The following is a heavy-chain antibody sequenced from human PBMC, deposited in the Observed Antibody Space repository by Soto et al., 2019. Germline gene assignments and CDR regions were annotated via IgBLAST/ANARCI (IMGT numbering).Heavy chain of an antibody. CDR3: ARTYSNYVSPFDY. Sequence: QLQLQESGPGLVKPSETLSLTCTVSGGSISSSSYYWGWIRQPPGKGLEWIGSIYYSGSTYYNPSLKSRVTISVDTSKNQFSLKLSSVTAADTAVYYCARTYSNYVSPFDYWGQGTLVTVSS. CDR1: GGSISSSSYY. V-gene: IGHV4-39*01. CDR2: IYYSGST. D-gene: IGHD4-4*01. J-gene: IGHJ4*02.